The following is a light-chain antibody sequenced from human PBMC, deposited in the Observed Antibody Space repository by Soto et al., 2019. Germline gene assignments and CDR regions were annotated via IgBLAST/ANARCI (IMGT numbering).Light chain of an antibody. Sequence: DVVLTQSPLSLPVTLGQPASISCRSSQSLVYSDGNTYLTWFQQRPGQSPRRLIYKISNRDSGVPDRFSGSGSGTDFTLKISRVEAEDVGVYYCMQGTHWPITFGQGTRLEIK. V-gene: IGKV2-30*01. CDR2: KIS. CDR3: MQGTHWPIT. J-gene: IGKJ5*01. CDR1: QSLVYSDGNTY.